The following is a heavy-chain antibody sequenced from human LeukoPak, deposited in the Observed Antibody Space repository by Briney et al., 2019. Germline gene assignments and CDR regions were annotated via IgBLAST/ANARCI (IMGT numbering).Heavy chain of an antibody. CDR3: ARDEGLTVTTGNFDY. CDR1: GYTFTSYG. Sequence: GASVKVSCKDSGYTFTSYGLSWVRPAPGQGLEWMGWISAYNGNTNYAQKLQGRVTMTTDTSTSTAYMELRSLRSDDTAVYYCARDEGLTVTTGNFDYWGQGTLVTVSS. V-gene: IGHV1-18*01. CDR2: ISAYNGNT. J-gene: IGHJ4*02. D-gene: IGHD4-17*01.